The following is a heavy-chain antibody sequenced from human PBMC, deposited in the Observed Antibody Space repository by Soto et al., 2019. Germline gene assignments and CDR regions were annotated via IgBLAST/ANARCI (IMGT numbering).Heavy chain of an antibody. Sequence: NPSETLSLTCAVSGGSFSGYYWSWIRQSPGKGLEWIGGINHSGGTNYNPSLKSRVTISGDTSRSQFSLRLSSVTAADTAVYYCARGLPLSGNFWNGHYYFDSWGLGTLVTVSS. CDR1: GGSFSGYY. J-gene: IGHJ4*02. D-gene: IGHD7-27*01. V-gene: IGHV4-34*01. CDR3: ARGLPLSGNFWNGHYYFDS. CDR2: INHSGGT.